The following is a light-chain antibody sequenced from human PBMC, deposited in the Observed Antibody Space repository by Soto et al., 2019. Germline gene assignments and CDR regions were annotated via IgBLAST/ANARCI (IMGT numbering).Light chain of an antibody. Sequence: QSALTQPPSASGSPGQSVAISCTGTSSDVGGYNYVSWYQQHPGKAPKLMIYEVNKRPSGVPDRFSGSKSGNTASLTVSGLQAEDEADYYCSSYEGSNNVFGHGPKVTV. CDR2: EVN. CDR3: SSYEGSNNV. V-gene: IGLV2-8*01. CDR1: SSDVGGYNY. J-gene: IGLJ1*01.